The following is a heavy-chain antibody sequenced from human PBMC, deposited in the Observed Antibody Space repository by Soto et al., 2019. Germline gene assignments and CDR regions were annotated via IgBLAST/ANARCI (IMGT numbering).Heavy chain of an antibody. J-gene: IGHJ3*02. CDR2: ISSSGSTI. CDR1: GFTFSDYY. V-gene: IGHV3-11*01. CDR3: ARDLRWDYGGNAGAFDI. Sequence: GESLKISCAASGFTFSDYYMSWIRQAPGKGLEWVSYISSSGSTIYYADSVKGRFTISRDNAKNSLYLQMNSLRAEDTAVYYCARDLRWDYGGNAGAFDIWGQGTMVTVSS. D-gene: IGHD4-17*01.